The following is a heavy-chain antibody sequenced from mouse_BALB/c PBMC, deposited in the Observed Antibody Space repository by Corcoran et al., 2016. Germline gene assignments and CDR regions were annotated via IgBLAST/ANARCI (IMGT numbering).Heavy chain of an antibody. CDR1: GFNIKDTY. D-gene: IGHD1-1*01. CDR2: IDPANGNT. CDR3: ARYYGKIYAMDY. Sequence: EVQLQQSGAELVKPGASVKLSCTASGFNIKDTYMHWVKQRPEQGLEWIGRIDPANGNTKYDPKFQGKATITADTSSNTAYLQLSSLTSEDTAVYYCARYYGKIYAMDYWGQGTSVTVSS. J-gene: IGHJ4*01. V-gene: IGHV14-3*02.